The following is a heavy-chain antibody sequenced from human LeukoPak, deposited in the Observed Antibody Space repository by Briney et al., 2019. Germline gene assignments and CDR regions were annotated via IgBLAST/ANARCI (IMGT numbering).Heavy chain of an antibody. D-gene: IGHD2-2*01. J-gene: IGHJ3*02. CDR3: ARAPLSIVVVPAANAFDI. CDR2: ISAYNGNT. V-gene: IGHV1-18*04. CDR1: GYTFTSYG. Sequence: ASVKVPCKASGYTFTSYGISWVRQAPGQGLEWMGWISAYNGNTNYAQKLQGRVTMTTDTSTSTAYMELRSLRSDDTAVYYCARAPLSIVVVPAANAFDIWGQGTMVTVSS.